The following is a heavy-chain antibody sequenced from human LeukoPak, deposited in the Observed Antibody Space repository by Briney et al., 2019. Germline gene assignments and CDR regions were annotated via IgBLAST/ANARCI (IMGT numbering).Heavy chain of an antibody. CDR3: ARDSYLDTSGSFADFFDS. V-gene: IGHV4-59*11. Sequence: SETLSLTCTVSGVSIRSHYWSWIRQPPGKGLEWIGYIHYSGETNSNPSLKSRVTISVDTSKNQVSLNLGSVIVADTAMYFCARDSYLDTSGSFADFFDSWGQGTLVTVSS. CDR2: IHYSGET. J-gene: IGHJ4*02. CDR1: GVSIRSHY. D-gene: IGHD3-22*01.